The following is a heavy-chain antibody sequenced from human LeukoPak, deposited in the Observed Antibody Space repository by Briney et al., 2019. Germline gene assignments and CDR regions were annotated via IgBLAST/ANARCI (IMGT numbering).Heavy chain of an antibody. CDR3: ARGSSPPQGGFDY. D-gene: IGHD6-13*01. V-gene: IGHV4-59*12. CDR2: IYHTGST. CDR1: GGSMRSYY. Sequence: SSETLSLTCTVSGGSMRSYYWSWIRQPPGKGLEWIGYIYHTGSTNYNPSLKSRVTISVDTSKNQFSLKLSSVTAADTAVYYCARGSSPPQGGFDYWGQGTLVTVSS. J-gene: IGHJ4*02.